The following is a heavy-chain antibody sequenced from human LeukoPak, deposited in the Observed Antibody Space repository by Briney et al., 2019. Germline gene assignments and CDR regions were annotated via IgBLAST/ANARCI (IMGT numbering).Heavy chain of an antibody. V-gene: IGHV4-59*01. CDR1: GGSISSYY. CDR2: IYYSGST. CDR3: ARRAYSSGYYYFDY. J-gene: IGHJ4*02. D-gene: IGHD3-22*01. Sequence: PSETLSLTCTVSGGSISSYYWSWIRQPPGEGLEWIGYIYYSGSTNYNPSLTSRVTISVDTSKNQFSLNLSSVTAADTAVYYCARRAYSSGYYYFDYWGQGTLVTVSS.